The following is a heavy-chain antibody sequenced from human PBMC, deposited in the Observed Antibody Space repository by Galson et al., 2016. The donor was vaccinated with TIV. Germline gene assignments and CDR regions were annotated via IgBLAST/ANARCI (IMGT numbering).Heavy chain of an antibody. Sequence: SLRLSCAASGVIVSNNYMSWVRRAPGKGLEWISVIYTNGRTFYADSVKGRFTISRDSSKNTLYLQMNSLRPEDTALYYCARQNDYLYYFNYWGQGTLVTVSS. D-gene: IGHD4/OR15-4a*01. CDR3: ARQNDYLYYFNY. CDR2: IYTNGRT. J-gene: IGHJ4*02. V-gene: IGHV3-53*05. CDR1: GVIVSNNY.